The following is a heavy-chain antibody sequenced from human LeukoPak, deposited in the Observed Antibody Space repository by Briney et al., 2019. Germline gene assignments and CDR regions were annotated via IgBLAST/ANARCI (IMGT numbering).Heavy chain of an antibody. CDR1: GFTFGDYA. Sequence: GGSLRLSCTASGFTFGDYAMSWFRQAPGKGLEWVGFIRSKAYGGTTEYAASVKGRFTISRDDSKSIAYLQMNSLKTEDTAVYYCTRVPGYCSSTSCYAVRYMDVWGKGTTVTISS. V-gene: IGHV3-49*03. CDR3: TRVPGYCSSTSCYAVRYMDV. CDR2: IRSKAYGGTT. D-gene: IGHD2-2*01. J-gene: IGHJ6*03.